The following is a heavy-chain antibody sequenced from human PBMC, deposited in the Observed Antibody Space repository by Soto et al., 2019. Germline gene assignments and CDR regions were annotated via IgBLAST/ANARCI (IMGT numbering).Heavy chain of an antibody. J-gene: IGHJ4*02. CDR3: ASYAFPDSSSCFDY. V-gene: IGHV4-39*01. D-gene: IGHD6-6*01. CDR2: IYYSGST. CDR1: GGSISSSSYY. Sequence: SETLSLTCTVSGGSISSSSYYWGWIRQPPGKGLEWIGSIYYSGSTYYNPPLKSRVTISVDTSKNQFSLKLSSVTAADTAVYYCASYAFPDSSSCFDYWGQGTLVTVSS.